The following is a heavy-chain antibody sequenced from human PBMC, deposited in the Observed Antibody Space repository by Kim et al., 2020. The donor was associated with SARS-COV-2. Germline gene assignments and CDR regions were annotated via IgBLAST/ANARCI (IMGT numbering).Heavy chain of an antibody. CDR2: ISGCDSST. D-gene: IGHD1-26*01. Sequence: GGSLRLSCAASGFTFTGYAMSWVRQAPGKGLEWVSGISGCDSSTYYADSVKGRFTISRDNSKNTLYLQMNSLRVEDTAVYYCAKSGHHSGTYYRTDYWGQGTLVTVSS. J-gene: IGHJ4*02. CDR1: GFTFTGYA. CDR3: AKSGHHSGTYYRTDY. V-gene: IGHV3-23*01.